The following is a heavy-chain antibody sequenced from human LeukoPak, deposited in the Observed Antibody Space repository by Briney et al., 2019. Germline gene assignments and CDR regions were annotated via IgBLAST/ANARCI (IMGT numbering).Heavy chain of an antibody. Sequence: SETLSLTCTVPDGSISNSFWNWVRQPPGRGLEWIAYIHTSGSTNYNPAFKSRVTLSVDTSKSQFSLRLNSVTASDTAVYYCANSYDGKIVPFDNWGQGTLVTVSS. D-gene: IGHD4-23*01. CDR2: IHTSGST. CDR1: DGSISNSF. J-gene: IGHJ4*02. V-gene: IGHV4-4*09. CDR3: ANSYDGKIVPFDN.